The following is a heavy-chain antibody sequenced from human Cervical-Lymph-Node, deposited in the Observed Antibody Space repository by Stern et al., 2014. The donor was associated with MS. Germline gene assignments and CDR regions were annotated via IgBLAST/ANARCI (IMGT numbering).Heavy chain of an antibody. D-gene: IGHD1-1*01. CDR2: INGDGTVS. V-gene: IGHV3-74*02. CDR1: GFNFRTYW. Sequence: VHLVESGGGIVQPGGSLMISCVASGFNFRTYWMHWVRQGPGKGLEWVSRINGDGTVSTYADSVRGRFTISRNNANNTMSLQLDNLRVEDTAIYYCASAYRASWGQGTLVTVST. J-gene: IGHJ4*02. CDR3: ASAYRAS.